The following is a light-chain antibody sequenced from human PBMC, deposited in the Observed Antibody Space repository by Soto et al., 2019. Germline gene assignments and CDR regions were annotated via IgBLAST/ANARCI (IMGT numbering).Light chain of an antibody. CDR1: SSDVGGYNS. V-gene: IGLV2-8*01. CDR2: EVS. J-gene: IGLJ2*01. Sequence: QSALTQPPSASGSPGQSVTISCTGTSSDVGGYNSVSWCQQYPGKAPKLMIYEVSKRPSGVPDRFSGSKSGNTASLTVSGLQAEDEADYYCSSYAGSNKGVVXGGGTKVTVL. CDR3: SSYAGSNKGVV.